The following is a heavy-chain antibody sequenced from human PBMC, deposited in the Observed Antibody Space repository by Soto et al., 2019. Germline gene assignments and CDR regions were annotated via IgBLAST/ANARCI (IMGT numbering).Heavy chain of an antibody. CDR2: IIPMFATA. CDR1: GGTFSGFA. Sequence: QVQLVQSGAEVKKAGSSVTVSCKASGGTFSGFAISWVRQAPGQGLGWMGEIIPMFATANYTQKFQGRATLTADKSTNIAYMELRSLRSEDTAVYYCARQTRLTIFVVVRKNGYFDHWGQGTLITVSS. V-gene: IGHV1-69*06. J-gene: IGHJ4*02. CDR3: ARQTRLTIFVVVRKNGYFDH. D-gene: IGHD3-3*01.